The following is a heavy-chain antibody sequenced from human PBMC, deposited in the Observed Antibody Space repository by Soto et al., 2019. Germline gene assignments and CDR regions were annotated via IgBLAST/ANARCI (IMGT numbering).Heavy chain of an antibody. CDR3: ASMIGDPVLSFDS. J-gene: IGHJ5*01. V-gene: IGHV4-59*01. D-gene: IGHD3-10*02. CDR2: IFYSGST. Sequence: QVQLQESGPGLVKPSETLSLTCTVSGGSISSYYWSWIRQPPGKGLEWIGFIFYSGSTSYNPSLQSRLTISIDTSEYQFSLKLNSVTAADTAVYYCASMIGDPVLSFDSWGQGTLVAVSS. CDR1: GGSISSYY.